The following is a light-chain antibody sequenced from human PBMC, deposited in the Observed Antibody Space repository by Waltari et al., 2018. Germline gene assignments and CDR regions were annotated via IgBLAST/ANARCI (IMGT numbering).Light chain of an antibody. J-gene: IGKJ2*01. CDR2: KTS. CDR3: QQYKISPYL. CDR1: QTIGGG. Sequence: DIRLTQFPPTLSASVGDRVTITGRARQTIGGGLAWYQQKPGKAPILLIYKTSNLQTGVPSRFSGSGYGTDFTLTISSLQPDDSATYYCQQYKISPYLFGQGTKLEL. V-gene: IGKV1-5*03.